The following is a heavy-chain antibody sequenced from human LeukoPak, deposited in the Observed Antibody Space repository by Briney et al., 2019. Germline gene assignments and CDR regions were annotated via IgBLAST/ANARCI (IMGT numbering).Heavy chain of an antibody. D-gene: IGHD3-22*01. CDR2: ISWNSGSI. CDR1: GFTFDDYA. CDR3: AKGGYYPD. J-gene: IGHJ4*02. Sequence: GRSLRLSCAASGFTFDDYAMHWVRQAPGKGLEWVSGISWNSGSIGYADSVKGRFTISRDNAKNSLYLQMNSLRAEDTALYYCAKGGYYPDWGQGTLVTVSS. V-gene: IGHV3-9*01.